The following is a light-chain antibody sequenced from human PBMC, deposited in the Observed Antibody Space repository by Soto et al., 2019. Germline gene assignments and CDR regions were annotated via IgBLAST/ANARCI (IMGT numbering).Light chain of an antibody. V-gene: IGKV1-8*01. J-gene: IGKJ4*01. Sequence: AIRMTQSPSSFSASTGDRVTMSCRASQDIGTSLAWYQQKPGKAPKVLIYAASSLQSGVPSRFSGIGSGTDFTLSISSLQPEDFATYYCQQSYSGPLTFGGGTKVDIK. CDR1: QDIGTS. CDR3: QQSYSGPLT. CDR2: AAS.